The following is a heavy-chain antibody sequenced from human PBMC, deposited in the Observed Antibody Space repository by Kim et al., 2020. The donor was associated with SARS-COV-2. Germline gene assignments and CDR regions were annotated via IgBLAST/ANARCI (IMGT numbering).Heavy chain of an antibody. J-gene: IGHJ4*02. Sequence: SVKVSCKASGGTFSSYAISWVRQAPGQGLEWMGGIIPIFGTANYAQKFQGRVTITADESTSTAYMELSSLRSEDTAVYYCASAHSKVGHFDYWGQGTLVTVSS. D-gene: IGHD4-4*01. CDR1: GGTFSSYA. CDR2: IIPIFGTA. CDR3: ASAHSKVGHFDY. V-gene: IGHV1-69*13.